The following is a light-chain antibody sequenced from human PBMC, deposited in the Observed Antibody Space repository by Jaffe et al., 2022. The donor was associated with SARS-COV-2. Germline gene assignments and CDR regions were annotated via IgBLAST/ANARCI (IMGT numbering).Light chain of an antibody. V-gene: IGKV1-5*03. Sequence: DIQMTQSPSTLSAFVGDRVTITCRASQSIGSWLAWYQQKPEKAPKVLIYKASSLESGVPSRFSGSGSGTEFTLTISSLQPDDFATYYCQQYNGYSRTFGQGTKVEIK. J-gene: IGKJ1*01. CDR2: KAS. CDR3: QQYNGYSRT. CDR1: QSIGSW.